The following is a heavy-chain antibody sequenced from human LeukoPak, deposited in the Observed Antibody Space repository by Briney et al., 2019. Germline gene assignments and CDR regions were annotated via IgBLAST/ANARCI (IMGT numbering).Heavy chain of an antibody. J-gene: IGHJ4*02. CDR3: ARAPVTSCSGVLCYPFDY. D-gene: IGHD2-15*01. Sequence: GGSLRLSCAVSGFTVSSNYMSWVRQAPGKGLEWVSATSSSDAGTYHADSVRGRFTISRDNSKNTLYLQMNSLRAEDAAVYYCARAPVTSCSGVLCYPFDYWGQGTLVTVSS. V-gene: IGHV3-23*01. CDR1: GFTVSSNY. CDR2: TSSSDAGT.